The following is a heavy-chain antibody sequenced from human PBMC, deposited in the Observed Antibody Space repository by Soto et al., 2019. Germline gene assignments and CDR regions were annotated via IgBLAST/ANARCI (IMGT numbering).Heavy chain of an antibody. Sequence: PGESLKISCKGSGYSFTSYWSGWVRQMPGKGLEWMGIIYPGDSDTRYSPSFQGQVTISADKSISTAYLQWSSLKASDTAMYYCARLHDFWSGYPSSHSYYMDVWGKGTTVTVSS. CDR3: ARLHDFWSGYPSSHSYYMDV. D-gene: IGHD3-3*01. V-gene: IGHV5-51*01. CDR2: IYPGDSDT. J-gene: IGHJ6*03. CDR1: GYSFTSYW.